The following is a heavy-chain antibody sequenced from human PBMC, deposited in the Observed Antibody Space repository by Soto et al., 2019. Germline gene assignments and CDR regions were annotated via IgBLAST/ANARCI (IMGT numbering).Heavy chain of an antibody. Sequence: SETLSLTCAVYGGSFSGYYWSWIRQPPGKGLEWIGEINHSGSTNYNPSLKSRVTISVDTSKNQFSLKLSSVTAADTAVYYCARLLHPAYGMDVWGQGTTVTV. CDR1: GGSFSGYY. CDR3: ARLLHPAYGMDV. J-gene: IGHJ6*02. D-gene: IGHD4-4*01. CDR2: INHSGST. V-gene: IGHV4-34*01.